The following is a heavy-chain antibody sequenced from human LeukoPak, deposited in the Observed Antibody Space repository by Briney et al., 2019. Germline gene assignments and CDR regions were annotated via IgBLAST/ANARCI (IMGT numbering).Heavy chain of an antibody. CDR2: ISGSDGST. Sequence: PGGSLRLSCAASGFTFSNYAMSWVRQAPGKGLEWVSAISGSDGSTNYADSVKGRFTISRDNSKNTLYLQMNSLRSDDTAVYYCARFYSGSYFGGYYFDYWGQGTLVTVSS. J-gene: IGHJ4*02. V-gene: IGHV3-23*01. CDR1: GFTFSNYA. D-gene: IGHD1-26*01. CDR3: ARFYSGSYFGGYYFDY.